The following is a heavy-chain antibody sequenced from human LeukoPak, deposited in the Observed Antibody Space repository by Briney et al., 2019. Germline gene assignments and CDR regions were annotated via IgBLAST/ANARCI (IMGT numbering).Heavy chain of an antibody. V-gene: IGHV3-33*01. D-gene: IGHD6-19*01. CDR2: IWYDGSNK. J-gene: IGHJ3*02. Sequence: GGSLRLSCAASGFTFSSYGMLWVRQAPGKGLEWVAVIWYDGSNKYYADSVKGRFTISRDNSKNTLYLQMNSLRAEDTAVYYCAREAVADAFDIWGQGTMVTVSS. CDR3: AREAVADAFDI. CDR1: GFTFSSYG.